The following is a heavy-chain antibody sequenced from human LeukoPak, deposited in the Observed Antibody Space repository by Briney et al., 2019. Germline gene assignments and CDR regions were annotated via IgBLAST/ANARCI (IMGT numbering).Heavy chain of an antibody. CDR1: GFTFSSYG. CDR2: ISYDGSNK. J-gene: IGHJ5*02. V-gene: IGHV3-30*18. Sequence: GGSLRLSCAASGFTFSSYGMHWVRQAPGKGLEWVAVISYDGSNKYYADSVKGRFTISRDNSKNTLYLQMNSLRAEDTAVCYCAKSTARGVITPWWFDPWGQGTLVTVSS. CDR3: AKSTARGVITPWWFDP. D-gene: IGHD3-10*01.